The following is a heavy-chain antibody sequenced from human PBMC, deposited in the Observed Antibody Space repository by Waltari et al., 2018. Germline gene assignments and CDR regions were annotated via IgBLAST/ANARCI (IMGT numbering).Heavy chain of an antibody. Sequence: QVQLVPSGAEVKEPGSSVTVSCKASGGTSSHYAVSWMRQAPGQGLEWMVRILPMFGTTNDVPQCQGRVNMTADEATRTVCMELRSLRSEDTAVYYCVRDLTPSCTTTRCYGGEDVWGQGTTVTVSS. V-gene: IGHV1-69*18. J-gene: IGHJ6*02. CDR3: VRDLTPSCTTTRCYGGEDV. D-gene: IGHD2-2*01. CDR1: GGTSSHYA. CDR2: ILPMFGTT.